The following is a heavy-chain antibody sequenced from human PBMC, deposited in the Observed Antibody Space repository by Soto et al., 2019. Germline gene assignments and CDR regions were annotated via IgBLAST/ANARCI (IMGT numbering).Heavy chain of an antibody. CDR1: GYSFVSHG. CDR3: ARGWNDFPH. Sequence: QIQLVQSGPEVKKPGASVRLSCKASGYSFVSHGISWVRQAPGQGLEWMAWIGPYKGGTNYAPNFQGRVSMTADESTTTVYMELSSLRSEDTAVYYCARGWNDFPHWGQGTLVTVSS. V-gene: IGHV1-18*04. D-gene: IGHD1-1*01. CDR2: IGPYKGGT. J-gene: IGHJ4*02.